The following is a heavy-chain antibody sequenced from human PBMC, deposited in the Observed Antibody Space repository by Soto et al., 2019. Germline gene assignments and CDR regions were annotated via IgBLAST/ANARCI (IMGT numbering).Heavy chain of an antibody. J-gene: IGHJ4*02. CDR2: ISSKANSYAT. V-gene: IGHV3-73*02. CDR3: TRHYSDSSGYYTFDY. D-gene: IGHD3-22*01. CDR1: GFTFSGSI. Sequence: EVQLVESGGGLVQPGESLKLSCAASGFTFSGSIIHWVRQASGKRLEWVGRISSKANSYATAYAPSVKGRFTISRDDSKNMAYLQMNSLITEDTAVYYCTRHYSDSSGYYTFDYWGQGTLVTVSS.